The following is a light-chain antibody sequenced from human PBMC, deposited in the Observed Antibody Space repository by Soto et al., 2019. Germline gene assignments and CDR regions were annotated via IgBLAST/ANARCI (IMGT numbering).Light chain of an antibody. J-gene: IGKJ1*01. CDR1: QSVSSN. Sequence: EIVMTQSPATLSVSPGERATLSCRASQSVSSNLAWYQQKPGQAPRLLIYGASTRATGIPARFSGSGSGTEFTLTISSLQSEDFAVNYFQQYNNWPPWTFGQGTKVEI. CDR2: GAS. V-gene: IGKV3-15*01. CDR3: QQYNNWPPWT.